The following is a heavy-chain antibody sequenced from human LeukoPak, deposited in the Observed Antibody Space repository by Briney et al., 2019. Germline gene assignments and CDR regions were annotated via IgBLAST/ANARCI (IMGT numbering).Heavy chain of an antibody. CDR2: IKSKTDGETT. CDR3: ARERYCSSSSCPGALDV. D-gene: IGHD2-15*01. Sequence: AGGSLRLSCVSSGFTLNYDWMTWVRQAPGKGLEWVGRIKSKTDGETTGYATSVKGRFSISREDSKNTLYVQMDSLKTEDTAVYFCARERYCSSSSCPGALDVWGQGTEVTVSS. J-gene: IGHJ3*01. CDR1: GFTLNYDW. V-gene: IGHV3-15*05.